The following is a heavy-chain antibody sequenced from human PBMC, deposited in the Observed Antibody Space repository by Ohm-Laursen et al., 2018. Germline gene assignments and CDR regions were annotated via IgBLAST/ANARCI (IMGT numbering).Heavy chain of an antibody. CDR1: GFTFIDYD. D-gene: IGHD3-22*01. CDR3: ARHDSSDSPSHYYYYTMDV. V-gene: IGHV3-11*01. Sequence: SLRLSCAASGFTFIDYDMSWIRQIPGKGLEWLSYITSGGGIIYSADSVKGRFTISRDNDEDTLYLQMNSLRAEDTAIYYCARHDSSDSPSHYYYYTMDVWAQGTTVTVSS. J-gene: IGHJ6*02. CDR2: ITSGGGII.